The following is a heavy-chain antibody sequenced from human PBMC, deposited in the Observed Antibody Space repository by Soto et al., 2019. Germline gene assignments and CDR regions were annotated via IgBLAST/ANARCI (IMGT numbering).Heavy chain of an antibody. CDR1: GFSFSDSG. V-gene: IGHV3-48*01. D-gene: IGHD3-3*01. CDR2: ISSSSGTI. CDR3: ARTRMEWALYFDN. J-gene: IGHJ4*02. Sequence: EVQLVESGGGLIQPGGSLRLSCEASGFSFSDSGMNWVRRAPGKRLEWISYISSSSGTIYYAASVEGRFTISRDNVRNSVHLQMNSLRGEDTGVYYCARTRMEWALYFDNWGLGTLVTVSS.